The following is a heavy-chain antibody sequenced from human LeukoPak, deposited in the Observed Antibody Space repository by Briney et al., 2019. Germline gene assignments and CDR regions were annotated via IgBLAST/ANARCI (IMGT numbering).Heavy chain of an antibody. J-gene: IGHJ4*02. Sequence: KPSETLSLTCAVYGGSFSGYYWSWIRQPPGKGLEWIGEINHSGSTNYNPSLKSRVTISVDTSKNQFSLKLSSVTAADTAVYYCARSSYFDYWGQGTLVTVSS. V-gene: IGHV4-34*01. CDR2: INHSGST. CDR1: GGSFSGYY. CDR3: ARSSYFDY.